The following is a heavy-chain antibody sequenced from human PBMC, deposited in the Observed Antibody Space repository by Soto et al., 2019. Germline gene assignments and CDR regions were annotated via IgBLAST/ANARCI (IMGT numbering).Heavy chain of an antibody. J-gene: IGHJ6*02. V-gene: IGHV1-18*01. CDR2: ISAYNGNT. CDR3: ACALYGSGIYQGRLYYYYYGMDV. Sequence: ASVKVSCKASGYTFTSYGISWVRQAPGQGLEWMGWISAYNGNTNYAQKLQGRVTMTTDTSTSTAYMELRSLRSDDTAVYYCACALYGSGIYQGRLYYYYYGMDVWSQGTTVTVSS. CDR1: GYTFTSYG. D-gene: IGHD3-10*01.